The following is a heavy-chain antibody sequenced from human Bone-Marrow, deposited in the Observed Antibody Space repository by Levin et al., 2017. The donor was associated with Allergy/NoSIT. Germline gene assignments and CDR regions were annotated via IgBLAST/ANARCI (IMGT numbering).Heavy chain of an antibody. CDR1: GDSISSYY. CDR3: ARALGESHFTTFSYNWFDP. J-gene: IGHJ5*02. D-gene: IGHD3-16*01. V-gene: IGHV4-59*01. CDR2: IYYSGST. Sequence: KSSETLSLTCTVSGDSISSYYWSWIRQPPGKGLEWIGSIYYSGSTKYYPSLKSRVTISLDTSRNQFSLRLTSVTAADTAVYFCARALGESHFTTFSYNWFDPWGQGTLVTVSS.